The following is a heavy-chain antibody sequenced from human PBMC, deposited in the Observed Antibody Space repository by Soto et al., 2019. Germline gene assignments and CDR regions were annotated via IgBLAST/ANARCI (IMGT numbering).Heavy chain of an antibody. J-gene: IGHJ6*02. Sequence: SETLSLTYTVSGGSISSYYWSWIRQPPGKGLEWIGYIYYSGSTNYNPSLKSRVTISVDTSKNQFSLKLSSVTAADTAVYYCARDIVDNLYYYGMDVWGQGTTVTVSS. D-gene: IGHD3-16*02. V-gene: IGHV4-59*01. CDR1: GGSISSYY. CDR2: IYYSGST. CDR3: ARDIVDNLYYYGMDV.